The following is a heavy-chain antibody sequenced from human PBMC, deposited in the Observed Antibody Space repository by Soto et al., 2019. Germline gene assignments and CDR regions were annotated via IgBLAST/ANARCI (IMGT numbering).Heavy chain of an antibody. CDR3: ASGYYSHGSSFFGY. D-gene: IGHD3-22*01. CDR2: IYYSGST. Sequence: QVQLQESGPGLVKPSQTLSLTCTVSGGSISSGGYYWSWIRQHPGKGLEWIGYIYYSGSTYYHPSLKSRVSISVDTSKNQFSLKLSSVTAADTAVYYCASGYYSHGSSFFGYWGQGTMVTVSS. J-gene: IGHJ4*02. V-gene: IGHV4-31*03. CDR1: GGSISSGGYY.